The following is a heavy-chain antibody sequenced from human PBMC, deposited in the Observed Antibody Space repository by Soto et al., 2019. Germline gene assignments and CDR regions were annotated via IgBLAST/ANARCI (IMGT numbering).Heavy chain of an antibody. Sequence: TQSLTSNVSHGSVSSDHFYWTWTRQHPGKGLEWIGYIYYRGNTYYRPYLKSRVSISIDMWQHQFSLRLNSVTAADTGGYYCARSGYGSRESDHWGQGTLVNVSS. CDR3: ARSGYGSRESDH. V-gene: IGHV4-31*03. J-gene: IGHJ4*01. D-gene: IGHD6-13*01. CDR1: HGSVSSDHFY. CDR2: IYYRGNT.